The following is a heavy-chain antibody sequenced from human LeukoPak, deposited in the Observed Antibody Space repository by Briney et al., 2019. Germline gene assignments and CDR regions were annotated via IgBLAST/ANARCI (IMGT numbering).Heavy chain of an antibody. CDR2: MNPNSGNT. CDR1: GYTFTSYD. V-gene: IGHV1-8*01. D-gene: IGHD3-22*01. CDR3: ARADYYDSSGYYSLYFQH. J-gene: IGHJ1*01. Sequence: ASVKVSCKASGYTFTSYDINWVRQATGQGLEWMGWMNPNSGNTGYAQKFQGRVTMTRNTSISTAYMELSSLRSEDTAVYYCARADYYDSSGYYSLYFQHWGQGTLVTVSS.